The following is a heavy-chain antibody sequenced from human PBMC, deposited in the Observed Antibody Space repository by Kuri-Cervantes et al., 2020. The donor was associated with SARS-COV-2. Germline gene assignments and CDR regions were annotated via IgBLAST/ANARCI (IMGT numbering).Heavy chain of an antibody. J-gene: IGHJ4*02. CDR2: ISYDGSNK. CDR1: GFTFSSYA. Sequence: GESLKISCTASGFTFSSYAIHWVRQAPGKGLEWVAVISYDGSNKYYADSVKGRFTISRDDSKNTLYLQMDSLRDDDTAVYYCARDGDYWGQGTLVTVSS. V-gene: IGHV3-30*04. CDR3: ARDGDY.